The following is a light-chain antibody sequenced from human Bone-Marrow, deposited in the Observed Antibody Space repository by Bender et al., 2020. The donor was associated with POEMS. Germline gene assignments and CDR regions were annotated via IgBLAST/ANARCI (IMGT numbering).Light chain of an antibody. J-gene: IGLJ3*02. CDR3: SSYTSSSTRV. CDR1: SSDVGAYNF. Sequence: HSALTQPASMSGSPGQSITISCTGTSSDVGAYNFVSWYQQHPGKAPKLMIYDVSNRPSGVSDRFSGSKSGNTASLTVSGLQADDEADYYCSSYTSSSTRVFGGGTKLTVL. V-gene: IGLV2-14*01. CDR2: DVS.